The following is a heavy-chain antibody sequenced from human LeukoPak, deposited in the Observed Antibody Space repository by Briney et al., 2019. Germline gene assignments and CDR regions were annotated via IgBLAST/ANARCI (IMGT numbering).Heavy chain of an antibody. CDR3: ARDLGDYYYDSSDRD. CDR1: GGTFSSYA. Sequence: GASVKVSCKASGGTFSSYAISWVRQAPGQGLEWMGGIIPIFGTANYAQKFQGRVTITADKSTSTAYMELSSLRSEDTAVYYCARDLGDYYYDSSDRDWGQGTLVTVSS. J-gene: IGHJ4*02. D-gene: IGHD3-22*01. CDR2: IIPIFGTA. V-gene: IGHV1-69*06.